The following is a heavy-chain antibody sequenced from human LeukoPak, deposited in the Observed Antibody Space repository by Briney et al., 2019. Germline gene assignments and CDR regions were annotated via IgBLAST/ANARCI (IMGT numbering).Heavy chain of an antibody. Sequence: GSSVKVSCKASGGTFSSYAISWVRQAPGQGLEWMGGIIPIFGTANYAQKFQGRVTITTDESTSTAYMELSSLRSDDTAVYYCARELYDSSGYYDGNLDYWGQGTLVTASS. J-gene: IGHJ4*02. CDR2: IIPIFGTA. D-gene: IGHD3-22*01. V-gene: IGHV1-69*05. CDR1: GGTFSSYA. CDR3: ARELYDSSGYYDGNLDY.